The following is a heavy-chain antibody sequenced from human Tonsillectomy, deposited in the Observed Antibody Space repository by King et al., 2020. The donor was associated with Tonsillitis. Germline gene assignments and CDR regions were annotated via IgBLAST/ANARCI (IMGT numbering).Heavy chain of an antibody. CDR3: VRDRGITIYCYYGMDV. CDR2: IKQEGREK. CDR1: EFIFSSFW. V-gene: IGHV3-7*01. Sequence: VQLVESGGGLVQPGGSLRLSFAASEFIFSSFWMSWVRQAPGKGLEWVANIKQEGREKYYVDSVKGLFTISRDNAKNSLYLQMNSLRAEDTGVYYCVRDRGITIYCYYGMDVWGQGISVTVSS. J-gene: IGHJ6*02. D-gene: IGHD3-9*01.